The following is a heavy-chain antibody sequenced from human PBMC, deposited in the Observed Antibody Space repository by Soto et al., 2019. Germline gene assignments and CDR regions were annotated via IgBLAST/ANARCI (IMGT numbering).Heavy chain of an antibody. D-gene: IGHD1-26*01. V-gene: IGHV1-2*02. CDR3: ARDDYGIYPY. CDR2: VDPRTGGA. CDR1: GYAITAYY. J-gene: IGHJ4*02. Sequence: QVQLVQSGTEVKKPGASVRVSCKASGYAITAYYIHWVRQAPEQGLEWMGWVDPRTGGAIYAQKFQDRVTMTRDTSISTVYMDLSGLRSDDTALYYCARDDYGIYPYWGQGTLVTVSS.